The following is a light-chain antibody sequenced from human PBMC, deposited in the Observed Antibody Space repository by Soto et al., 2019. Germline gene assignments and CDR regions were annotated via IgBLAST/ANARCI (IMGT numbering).Light chain of an antibody. CDR2: DVS. Sequence: QSVLAQPPSASGSPGQSVTISCTGTSSDLGGYNYVSWYQQHPGKAPKLMIYDVSKRPSGVPDRFPGSKSGNTASLTVSGLQAEDEADYSCSSSAGSNTLVFGGGTKRTV. CDR1: SSDLGGYNY. V-gene: IGLV2-8*01. J-gene: IGLJ3*02. CDR3: SSSAGSNTLV.